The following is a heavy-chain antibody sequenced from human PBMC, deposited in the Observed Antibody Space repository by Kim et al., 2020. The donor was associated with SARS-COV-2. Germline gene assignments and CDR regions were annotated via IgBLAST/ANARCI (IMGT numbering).Heavy chain of an antibody. Sequence: GGSLRLSCAASGFTFSSYGMHWVRQAPGKGLEWVAVISYDGSNKYYADSVKGRFTISRDNSKNTLYLQMNSLRAEDTAVYYCAKDPYYDILTGDGDYWGQGTLVTVSS. V-gene: IGHV3-30*18. D-gene: IGHD3-9*01. CDR1: GFTFSSYG. CDR3: AKDPYYDILTGDGDY. CDR2: ISYDGSNK. J-gene: IGHJ4*02.